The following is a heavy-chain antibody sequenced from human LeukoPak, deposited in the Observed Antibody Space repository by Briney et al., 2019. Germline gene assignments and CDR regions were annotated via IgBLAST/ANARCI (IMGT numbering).Heavy chain of an antibody. CDR3: AKEGIYDYIWGSYLSYYFDY. J-gene: IGHJ4*02. CDR2: ISYDGSNK. Sequence: GGSLRLSCAASGFTFSSYGMHWVRQAPGKGLEWVAVISYDGSNKYYADSVKGRFTISRDNSKNTLYLQMNSLRAEDTAVYYCAKEGIYDYIWGSYLSYYFDYWGQGPLVTVSS. V-gene: IGHV3-30*18. D-gene: IGHD3-16*02. CDR1: GFTFSSYG.